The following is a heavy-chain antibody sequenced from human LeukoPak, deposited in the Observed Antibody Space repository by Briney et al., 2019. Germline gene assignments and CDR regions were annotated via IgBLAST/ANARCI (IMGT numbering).Heavy chain of an antibody. V-gene: IGHV1-46*01. J-gene: IGHJ3*02. Sequence: ASVKVSCKASGYTFTSYYMHWVRQAPGQGLEWVGIINPSGGSTSYAQKFQGRVTMTRDTSTSTVYMELSSLRSEDTAVYYCARLGRYCSGGSCRRPDAFDIWGQGTMVTVSS. CDR1: GYTFTSYY. CDR3: ARLGRYCSGGSCRRPDAFDI. D-gene: IGHD2-15*01. CDR2: INPSGGST.